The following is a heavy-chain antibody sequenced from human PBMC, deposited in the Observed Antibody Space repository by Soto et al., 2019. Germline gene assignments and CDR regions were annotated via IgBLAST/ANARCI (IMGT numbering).Heavy chain of an antibody. Sequence: PSETLSLTCTVSGGSISSGGYYWSWIRQHPGKGLEWIGYIYYSGSTYYNPSLKSRVTISVDTSKNQFSLKLSSVTAADTAVYYCARGRFGHYFDYWGQGTLVTVSS. D-gene: IGHD3-10*01. J-gene: IGHJ4*02. CDR3: ARGRFGHYFDY. V-gene: IGHV4-31*03. CDR1: GGSISSGGYY. CDR2: IYYSGST.